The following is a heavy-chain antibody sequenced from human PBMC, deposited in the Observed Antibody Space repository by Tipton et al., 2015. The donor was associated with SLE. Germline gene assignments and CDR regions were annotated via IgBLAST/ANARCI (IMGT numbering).Heavy chain of an antibody. CDR3: ASGWGGGPLTIFGVPHPMDV. CDR2: IHTSGNI. CDR1: GGSISDFY. V-gene: IGHV4-4*08. Sequence: TLSLTCTVSGGSISDFYWSWIRQPPGKGLEWIGYIHTSGNINYPPSLNPSLKSRVTISVNTSTSQFALRLNSVSAAHTAVYYCASGWGGGPLTIFGVPHPMDVWSQGTTVTVSS. D-gene: IGHD3-3*01. J-gene: IGHJ6*02.